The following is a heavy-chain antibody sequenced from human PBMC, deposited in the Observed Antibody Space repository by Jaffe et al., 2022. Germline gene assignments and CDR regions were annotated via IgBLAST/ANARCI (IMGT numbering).Heavy chain of an antibody. Sequence: EVQLVESGGGLVKPGGSLRLSCAASGFTFSNAWMSWVRQAPGKGLEWVGRIKSKTDGGTTDYAAPVKGRFTISRDDSKNTLYLQMNSLKTEDTAVYYCTTDALGYCSSTSCYLGMAAFDIWGQGTMVTVSS. CDR3: TTDALGYCSSTSCYLGMAAFDI. CDR1: GFTFSNAW. V-gene: IGHV3-15*01. J-gene: IGHJ3*02. CDR2: IKSKTDGGTT. D-gene: IGHD2-2*01.